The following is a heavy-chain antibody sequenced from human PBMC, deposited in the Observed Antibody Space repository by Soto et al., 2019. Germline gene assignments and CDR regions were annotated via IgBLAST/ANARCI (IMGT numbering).Heavy chain of an antibody. CDR2: IYYSGST. CDR1: GGPISSYY. Sequence: SETLSLTCTVSGGPISSYYWSWIRQPPGKGLEWIGDIYYSGSTNYNPSLESRLTISLDTSKSQFSLKLSFVIAADTAVYYCARGRFATSLSYFDYWDQGTPVTVSS. D-gene: IGHD3-16*01. CDR3: ARGRFATSLSYFDY. J-gene: IGHJ4*02. V-gene: IGHV4-59*12.